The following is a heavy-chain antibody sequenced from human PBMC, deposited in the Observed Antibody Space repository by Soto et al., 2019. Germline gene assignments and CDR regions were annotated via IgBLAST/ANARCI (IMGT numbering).Heavy chain of an antibody. V-gene: IGHV1-2*04. D-gene: IGHD6-6*01. CDR2: INPNSGGT. CDR3: ARDAPTAREDYYYYYGMDV. CDR1: GYTFTGYY. Sequence: ASVKVSCKASGYTFTGYYMHWVRQAPGQGLEWMGWINPNSGGTNYAQKFQGWVTMTRDTSISTAYMELSRLRSDDTAVYYCARDAPTAREDYYYYYGMDVWGQGTTVTVSS. J-gene: IGHJ6*02.